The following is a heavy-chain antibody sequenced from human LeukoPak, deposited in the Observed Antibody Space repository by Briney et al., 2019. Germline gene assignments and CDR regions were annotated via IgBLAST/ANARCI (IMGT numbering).Heavy chain of an antibody. V-gene: IGHV3-30*18. D-gene: IGHD1-26*01. J-gene: IGHJ4*02. Sequence: GDSLRLSCVASGFTFNIYGIHWVRKAPAKGLEWVAVISYDGRHKYYADSVKGRFTISRDNSKNSLYLQMNSLRAEDTAVYYCAKDVQRGSSPTDYWGQGTLVIVSS. CDR2: ISYDGRHK. CDR1: GFTFNIYG. CDR3: AKDVQRGSSPTDY.